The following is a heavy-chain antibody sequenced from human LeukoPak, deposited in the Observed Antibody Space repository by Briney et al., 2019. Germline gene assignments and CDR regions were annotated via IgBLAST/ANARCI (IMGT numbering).Heavy chain of an antibody. J-gene: IGHJ4*02. D-gene: IGHD3-22*01. CDR1: GFTFSSYA. CDR2: ISGSGGST. V-gene: IGHV3-23*01. Sequence: PGGSLRLSCVASGFTFSSYAMSWVRQAPGKGLEWVSAISGSGGSTYYADSVKGRFTISRDNSKNTLYLQMNSLRAEDTAVYYCAKDLTMIVVVTLLFDYWGQGTLVTVSS. CDR3: AKDLTMIVVVTLLFDY.